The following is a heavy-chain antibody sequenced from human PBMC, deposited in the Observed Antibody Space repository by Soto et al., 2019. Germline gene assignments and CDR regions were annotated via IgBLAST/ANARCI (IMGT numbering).Heavy chain of an antibody. CDR2: TYFRSKWYN. D-gene: IGHD5-12*01. Sequence: SQTLSLTCAISGDSVSSNSAAWNWIRQSPSRGLEWLGRTYFRSKWYNDYAVSVKSRIIINPDTSNNQFSLQLNSVTPEDTAVYFCAKGDNLGPKTGYAFDPWGQGIMVTVSS. J-gene: IGHJ5*02. CDR1: GDSVSSNSAA. V-gene: IGHV6-1*01. CDR3: AKGDNLGPKTGYAFDP.